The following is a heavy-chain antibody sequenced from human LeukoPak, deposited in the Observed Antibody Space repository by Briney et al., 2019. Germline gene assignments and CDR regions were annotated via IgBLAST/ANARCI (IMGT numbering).Heavy chain of an antibody. V-gene: IGHV3-23*01. CDR3: AKAAEEAIVVVAQIDY. J-gene: IGHJ4*02. Sequence: QSGGSLRLSCAASGFTFSTYAMSWVRQVPGKGLEWVSGISNSGDNTYYADSVKGRFTISRDNSKNTLYLQMNSLRAEDTAVYYCAKAAEEAIVVVAQIDYWGQGTLVTVSS. CDR1: GFTFSTYA. CDR2: ISNSGDNT. D-gene: IGHD2-21*01.